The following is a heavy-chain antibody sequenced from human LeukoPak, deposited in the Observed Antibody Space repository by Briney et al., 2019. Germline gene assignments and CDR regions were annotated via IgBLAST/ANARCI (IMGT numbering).Heavy chain of an antibody. D-gene: IGHD3-10*01. CDR1: GYSFTNYW. CDR2: IYPGDSDT. CDR3: ARPAYYGSGNYYFDF. V-gene: IGHV5-51*01. J-gene: IGHJ4*02. Sequence: GESLKISCKGSGYSFTNYWIGWVRQMPGKGLEWMGIIYPGDSDTRYSPSFQGQVTISADKSISTAYLQWSSLKASDTAMYYCARPAYYGSGNYYFDFWGQGTLVTVSS.